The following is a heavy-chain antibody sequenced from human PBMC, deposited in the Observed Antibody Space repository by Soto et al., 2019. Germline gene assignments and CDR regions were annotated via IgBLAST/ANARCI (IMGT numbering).Heavy chain of an antibody. CDR1: GYTFTSYY. CDR2: INPSGGST. V-gene: IGHV1-46*01. J-gene: IGHJ6*02. Sequence: VKVSCKASGYTFTSYYMHWVRQAPGQGLEWMGIINPSGGSTSYAQKFQGRVTMTRDTSTSTFYMELSSLRSEDTAVYYCARVLSSYGDYYYGMDVWGQGTTVTVSS. D-gene: IGHD4-17*01. CDR3: ARVLSSYGDYYYGMDV.